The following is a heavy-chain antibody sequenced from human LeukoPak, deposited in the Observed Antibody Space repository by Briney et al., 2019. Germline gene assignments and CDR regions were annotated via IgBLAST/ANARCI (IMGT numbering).Heavy chain of an antibody. Sequence: PSETLSLTCTVSGASINNYYWGWIRQPAGKGLEWIGRIHGGGSTNYNPSLKSRVTVSIDTSKNQFSLKLSSMTAADTAVYYCARDLASPPYNWFDPWGQGTLVTVSS. CDR2: IHGGGST. D-gene: IGHD3-3*02. J-gene: IGHJ5*02. CDR1: GASINNYY. CDR3: ARDLASPPYNWFDP. V-gene: IGHV4-4*07.